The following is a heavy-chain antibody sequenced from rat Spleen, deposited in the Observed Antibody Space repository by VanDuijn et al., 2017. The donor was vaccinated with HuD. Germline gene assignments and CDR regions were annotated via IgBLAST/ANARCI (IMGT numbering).Heavy chain of an antibody. CDR2: ISTSGGST. CDR3: ARHRYSGTLFDY. D-gene: IGHD1-1*01. CDR1: GFTFSNYD. Sequence: EVQLVESGGGLVQPGRSLKLSCAASGFTFSNYDMAWVRQAPTKGLEWVASISTSGGSTYYRDSVKGRFTVSRDNAKSTLYLQMDSLRSEDTATYYCARHRYSGTLFDYWGQGVMVTVSS. V-gene: IGHV5-25*01. J-gene: IGHJ2*01.